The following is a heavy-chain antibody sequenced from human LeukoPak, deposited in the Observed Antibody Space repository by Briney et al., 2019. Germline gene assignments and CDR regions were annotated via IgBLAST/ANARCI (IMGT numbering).Heavy chain of an antibody. D-gene: IGHD6-13*01. V-gene: IGHV4-59*01. CDR3: ARFAPSRTFDY. Sequence: SETLSLTCTVSGGSISSYYWSWIRQPPGKGLEWIGYIYYSGSTNYNPSLKSRVTISVDTSKNQFSLKLSSVTAADTAVYYCARFAPSRTFDYWGQGTLVTVSP. CDR1: GGSISSYY. J-gene: IGHJ4*02. CDR2: IYYSGST.